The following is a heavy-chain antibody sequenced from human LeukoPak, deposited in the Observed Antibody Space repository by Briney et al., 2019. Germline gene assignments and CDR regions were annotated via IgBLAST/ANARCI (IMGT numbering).Heavy chain of an antibody. J-gene: IGHJ4*02. CDR1: GFIFSTYA. Sequence: GGSLRLSCEASGFIFSTYAMSWVRQAPGKGLEWVSAISGDDGSTYYADSLKGRFTISRDNSKNTLYLQMNSLRAEDTAVYYCAKDISQGYTYGFIEQDFWGQGTPVTVSS. D-gene: IGHD5-18*01. CDR3: AKDISQGYTYGFIEQDF. CDR2: ISGDDGST. V-gene: IGHV3-23*01.